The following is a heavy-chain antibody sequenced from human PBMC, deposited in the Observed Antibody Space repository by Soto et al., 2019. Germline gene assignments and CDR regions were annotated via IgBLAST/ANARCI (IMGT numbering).Heavy chain of an antibody. D-gene: IGHD3-10*01. CDR3: ARERDHDYGSVPYGMDV. V-gene: IGHV1-69*13. J-gene: IGHJ6*02. Sequence: SVKVSCKASGGTFSSYAISWVRQAPGQGLEWMGGIIPIFGTANYAQKFQGRVTITADESTSTAYMELSSLRSEDTAVYYCARERDHDYGSVPYGMDVWGQGTTVTVSS. CDR2: IIPIFGTA. CDR1: GGTFSSYA.